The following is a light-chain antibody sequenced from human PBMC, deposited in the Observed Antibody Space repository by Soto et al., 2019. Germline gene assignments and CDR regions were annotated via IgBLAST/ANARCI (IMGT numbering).Light chain of an antibody. CDR1: QSVRNN. CDR3: QQYNNWTPIT. V-gene: IGKV3-15*01. CDR2: YSS. Sequence: EIMMTQSPATLSVSPGERATLSCRASQSVRNNLAWYQHKPGQVPRLLIYYSSTRDTDIPARLSGSGSGTEFTLTITSLQSEDVAVSYGQQYNNWTPITFGQGTRLEIK. J-gene: IGKJ5*01.